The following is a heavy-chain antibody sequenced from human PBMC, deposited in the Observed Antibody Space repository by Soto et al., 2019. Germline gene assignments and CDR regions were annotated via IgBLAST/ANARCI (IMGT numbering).Heavy chain of an antibody. CDR2: LNPKSGGT. CDR1: GFTFSDYY. Sequence: AAVKVSCKASGFTFSDYYMHWVREAPGQGLEWMGWLNPKSGGTTYAQKFQGRLTLSRDTSINTAYMELSRLSIDDTALYYCARERYQVLSVGMDVWGQGTTVTVYS. J-gene: IGHJ6*02. CDR3: ARERYQVLSVGMDV. D-gene: IGHD2-2*01. V-gene: IGHV1-2*02.